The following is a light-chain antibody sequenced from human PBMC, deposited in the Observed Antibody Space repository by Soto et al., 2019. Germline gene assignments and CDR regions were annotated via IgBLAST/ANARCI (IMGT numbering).Light chain of an antibody. Sequence: QSALTQPPSASGSPGQSGTISCTGASSDVGKYNFVSWYQQHPGKAPKLMIYDVTERPSGVPDRFSGSKSGNTASLTVSGLQAEDEADYYCTSYAGSSIPVVFGGGTKVTVL. J-gene: IGLJ2*01. CDR3: TSYAGSSIPVV. CDR2: DVT. V-gene: IGLV2-8*01. CDR1: SSDVGKYNF.